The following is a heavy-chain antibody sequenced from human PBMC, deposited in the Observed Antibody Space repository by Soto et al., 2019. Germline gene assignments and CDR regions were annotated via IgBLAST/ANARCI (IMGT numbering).Heavy chain of an antibody. D-gene: IGHD2-15*01. V-gene: IGHV4-59*08. Sequence: SETLSLTCTVSGVSISSYYWSWIRQPPGKGLEWIGYIYYSGSTNYNPSLKSRVTISVDTSKNQFSLKLSSVTAADTAVYYCARTYCSGGSCYYDYWGQGTLVTVSS. J-gene: IGHJ4*02. CDR1: GVSISSYY. CDR2: IYYSGST. CDR3: ARTYCSGGSCYYDY.